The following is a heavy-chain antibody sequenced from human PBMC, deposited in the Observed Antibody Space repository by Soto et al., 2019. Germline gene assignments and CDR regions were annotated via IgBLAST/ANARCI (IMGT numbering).Heavy chain of an antibody. CDR3: ALSHTVTTDY. CDR2: INSDGSST. D-gene: IGHD4-17*01. V-gene: IGHV3-74*01. J-gene: IGHJ4*02. CDR1: GLTFSSYW. Sequence: EVQLVESGGGLVQPGGSLRLSCAASGLTFSSYWMHWVRQAPGKGLVWVSRINSDGSSTSYADPVKGRFTISRDNAKNTLYLQMNSLSAEDTAVYYCALSHTVTTDYWGQGTLVTVSS.